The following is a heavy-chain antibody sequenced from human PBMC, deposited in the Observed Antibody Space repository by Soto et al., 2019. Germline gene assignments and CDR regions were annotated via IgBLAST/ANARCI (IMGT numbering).Heavy chain of an antibody. J-gene: IGHJ6*02. D-gene: IGHD3-22*01. V-gene: IGHV1-69*13. CDR2: IIPIFGTA. CDR1: GGTFSSYA. Sequence: ASVKVSCKASGGTFSSYAISWVRQAPGQGLEWMGGIIPIFGTANYAQKFQGRVTITADESTSTAYMELSSLRSEDTAVYYCAREDDSSYYYYYGMDVWGQGTTVTVSS. CDR3: AREDDSSYYYYYGMDV.